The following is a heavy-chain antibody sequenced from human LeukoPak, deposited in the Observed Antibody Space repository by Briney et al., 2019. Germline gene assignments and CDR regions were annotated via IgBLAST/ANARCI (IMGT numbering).Heavy chain of an antibody. CDR1: GGSISSYY. J-gene: IGHJ3*02. CDR3: ARAYPYCSSTSCLYHDAFDI. V-gene: IGHV4-59*01. D-gene: IGHD2-2*01. CDR2: TYYSGST. Sequence: SETLSLTCTVSGGSISSYYWSWIRQPPGKGLEWIGYTYYSGSTNYNPSLKSRVTISVDTSKNQFSLKLSSVTAADTAVYYCARAYPYCSSTSCLYHDAFDIWGQGTMVTVSS.